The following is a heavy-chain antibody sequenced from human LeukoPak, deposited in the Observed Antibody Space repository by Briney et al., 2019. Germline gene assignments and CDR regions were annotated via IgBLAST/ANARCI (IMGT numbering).Heavy chain of an antibody. CDR3: ARGRGKMAKYGMDV. CDR1: GFTFSSYW. J-gene: IGHJ6*04. Sequence: PGRSLRLSCAASGFTFSSYWMSWVRQAPGKGLEWVANIKQDGSEKYYVDSVKGRFTISRDNAKNSLYLQMNSLRAEDTAVYYCARGRGKMAKYGMDVWGKGTTVTVSS. D-gene: IGHD2-8*01. V-gene: IGHV3-7*03. CDR2: IKQDGSEK.